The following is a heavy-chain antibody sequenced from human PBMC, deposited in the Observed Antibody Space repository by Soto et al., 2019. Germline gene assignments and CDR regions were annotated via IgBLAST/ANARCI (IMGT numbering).Heavy chain of an antibody. V-gene: IGHV3-23*01. CDR3: AKNQGVELVPLATVDWFDP. D-gene: IGHD1-26*01. Sequence: PAGSMSISSAASIFSLEILGMSWVRQDPGKGLEWISSISGSGFKKYYADSVKGRFTISRDNSKSTVYLELNNLSAEDTAVYHCAKNQGVELVPLATVDWFDPWGQGSVVTGSS. CDR1: IFSLEILG. CDR2: ISGSGFKK. J-gene: IGHJ5*02.